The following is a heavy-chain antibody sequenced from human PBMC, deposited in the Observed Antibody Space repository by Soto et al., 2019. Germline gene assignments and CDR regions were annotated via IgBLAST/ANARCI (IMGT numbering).Heavy chain of an antibody. Sequence: QVQLVQSGAEVKKPGASVKVSCKASGYTFTSYGISWVRQAPGQGLEWMGWMSGYNGNTNYAQKLQGSVTMTTDTSTSTACMELRSRRSDGTAVYCCARVASSSCDYWGQGPLVTVSS. J-gene: IGHJ4*02. D-gene: IGHD6-13*01. CDR3: ARVASSSCDY. CDR1: GYTFTSYG. V-gene: IGHV1-18*04. CDR2: MSGYNGNT.